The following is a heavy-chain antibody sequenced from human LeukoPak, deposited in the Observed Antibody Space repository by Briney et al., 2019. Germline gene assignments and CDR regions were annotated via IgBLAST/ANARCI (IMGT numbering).Heavy chain of an antibody. D-gene: IGHD2-21*01. CDR1: GFTFSSYS. CDR2: ISSGSSYI. Sequence: GGSLRLSCAASGFTFSSYSMNWVRQAPGKGLEWVSSISSGSSYISYADSIKGRFTVSRDNAKSSLYLQMNSLRAEDTAVYYCARDKIIQPDAFDIWGQGTMVTVSS. J-gene: IGHJ3*02. CDR3: ARDKIIQPDAFDI. V-gene: IGHV3-21*01.